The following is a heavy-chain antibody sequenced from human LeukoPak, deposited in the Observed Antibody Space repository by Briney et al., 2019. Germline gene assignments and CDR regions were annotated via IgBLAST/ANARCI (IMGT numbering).Heavy chain of an antibody. Sequence: GGSLRLSCTASGFTFGDYAMSWFRQAPGKGLEWVGFIRSKAYGGTTEYAAAVKGRFTISRDDSKSIAYLQMNSLKTEDTAVYYCTRARHDSGVWFGELLRTLYYYYYYMDVWGKGTTVTVSS. CDR2: IRSKAYGGTT. V-gene: IGHV3-49*03. J-gene: IGHJ6*03. CDR1: GFTFGDYA. D-gene: IGHD3-10*01. CDR3: TRARHDSGVWFGELLRTLYYYYYYMDV.